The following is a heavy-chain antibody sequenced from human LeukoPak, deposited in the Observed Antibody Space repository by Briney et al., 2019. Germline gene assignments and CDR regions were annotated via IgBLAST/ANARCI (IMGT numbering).Heavy chain of an antibody. D-gene: IGHD4-23*01. Sequence: ASVKVSCKASGHSFTSNYMHWVRQAPGQGLEWTGIMNPSGGCRNYAQKFQGRVAVTRDMSTTTDYMELSSLKSDDTAVYYCARDNSMHERGWWFDPWGQGTLVTVSS. CDR2: MNPSGGCR. V-gene: IGHV1-46*01. J-gene: IGHJ5*02. CDR3: ARDNSMHERGWWFDP. CDR1: GHSFTSNY.